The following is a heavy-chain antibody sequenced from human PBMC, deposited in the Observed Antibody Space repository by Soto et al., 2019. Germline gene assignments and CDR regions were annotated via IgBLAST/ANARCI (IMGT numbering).Heavy chain of an antibody. V-gene: IGHV1-18*01. J-gene: IGHJ6*02. CDR2: ISAYNGNT. D-gene: IGHD2-21*01. Sequence: QVQLVQSGAEVKKPGASVKVSCKASGYTFTSYGISWVRQAPGQGLEGMGWISAYNGNTNYAQKLQARVTMTTDTSTSTAYRELRSIRPVDTAVYYCASSYCGGVGYSFNYYYGMDVWGQGTTVTVAS. CDR1: GYTFTSYG. CDR3: ASSYCGGVGYSFNYYYGMDV.